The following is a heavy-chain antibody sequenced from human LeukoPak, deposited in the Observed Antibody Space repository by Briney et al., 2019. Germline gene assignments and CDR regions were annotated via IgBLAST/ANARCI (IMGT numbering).Heavy chain of an antibody. D-gene: IGHD5-24*01. CDR3: AGGWLVTTGGY. CDR1: GYSFTNYY. V-gene: IGHV1-46*01. CDR2: INPSGGST. Sequence: GASVKVSCKASGYSFTNYYMHWVRQAPGLGLEWMGTINPSGGSTTYAQKFQGRVTMTSDTSTSTVYMELSSLRSEDTAVYYCAGGWLVTTGGYWGQGTLVTVSS. J-gene: IGHJ4*02.